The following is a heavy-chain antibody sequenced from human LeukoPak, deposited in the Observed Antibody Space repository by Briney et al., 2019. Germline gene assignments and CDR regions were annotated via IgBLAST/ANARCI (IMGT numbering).Heavy chain of an antibody. J-gene: IGHJ4*02. D-gene: IGHD3-10*01. Sequence: PGGSLRLSCAASGFTFSSWSMNWVRLAPGKGLEWVSHISSSSSSIYYADSVKGRFTISRDNAKNSLYLQMNSLRAEDTAVYYCARDHWGYYYGSGSYYNGGGSDYWGQGTLVTVSS. CDR2: ISSSSSSI. V-gene: IGHV3-48*04. CDR3: ARDHWGYYYGSGSYYNGGGSDY. CDR1: GFTFSSWS.